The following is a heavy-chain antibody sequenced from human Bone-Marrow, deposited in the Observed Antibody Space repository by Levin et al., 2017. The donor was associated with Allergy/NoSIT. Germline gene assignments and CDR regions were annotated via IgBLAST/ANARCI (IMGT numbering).Heavy chain of an antibody. J-gene: IGHJ4*02. CDR3: ARDMWGSQDARQC. D-gene: IGHD1-26*01. CDR2: INPNTGDT. V-gene: IGHV1-2*02. Sequence: ASVKVSCKASGYNFVGYYIYWVRQAPGQGPEWLGWINPNTGDTQSAQKFQARVTMTRDTSISTTYMSLNGLKSDDTAVYYCARDMWGSQDARQCWGQGTLVTVSS. CDR1: GYNFVGYY.